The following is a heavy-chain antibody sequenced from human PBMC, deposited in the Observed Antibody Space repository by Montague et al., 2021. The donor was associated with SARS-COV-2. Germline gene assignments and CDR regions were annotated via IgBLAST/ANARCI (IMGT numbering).Heavy chain of an antibody. CDR1: GGSFSGYY. Sequence: SETLSLTCAVHGGSFSGYYWNWIRQRTGKGLEWIGEINHGGSTNYNPSLKNRLTISADTSKNQFSLKLTSVAATDTAVYYCARLRDGVVPSPILGIGPYFTYYYMDVWGRGTTVTVSS. J-gene: IGHJ6*03. V-gene: IGHV4-34*01. CDR3: ARLRDGVVPSPILGIGPYFTYYYMDV. D-gene: IGHD2-15*01. CDR2: INHGGST.